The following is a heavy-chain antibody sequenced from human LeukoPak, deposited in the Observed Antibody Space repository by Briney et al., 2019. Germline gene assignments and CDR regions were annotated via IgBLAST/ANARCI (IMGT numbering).Heavy chain of an antibody. V-gene: IGHV7-4-1*02. CDR3: ARGPTIFGVVIHYYYYGMDV. CDR1: GYTFTSYA. D-gene: IGHD3-3*01. J-gene: IGHJ6*02. Sequence: ASVTVSCTASGYTFTSYAMNWVRQAPGQGLEWMGWINTNTGNPTYAQGFTGRFVFSLDTSVSTAYLQISSLKAEDTAVYYCARGPTIFGVVIHYYYYGMDVWGQGTTVTVSS. CDR2: INTNTGNP.